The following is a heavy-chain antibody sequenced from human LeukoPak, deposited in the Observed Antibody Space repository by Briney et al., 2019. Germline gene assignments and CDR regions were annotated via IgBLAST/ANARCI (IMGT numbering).Heavy chain of an antibody. CDR3: ARDPVRDSSGSLHSLGDY. D-gene: IGHD3-22*01. V-gene: IGHV3-21*01. J-gene: IGHJ4*02. CDR1: GFTFSSYS. CDR2: ISSSSSYI. Sequence: GWSLRLSCAASGFTFSSYSMNWVRQAPGKGLEWVSSISSSSSYIYYADSVKGRFTISRDNDKNSVYLQMSSLRAEDTGVYYCARDPVRDSSGSLHSLGDYWGQGTLVTVSS.